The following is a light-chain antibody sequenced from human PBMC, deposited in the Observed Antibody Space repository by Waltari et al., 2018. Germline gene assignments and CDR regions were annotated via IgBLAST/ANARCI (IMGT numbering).Light chain of an antibody. CDR3: HQTSSLPIT. V-gene: IGKV6-21*02. Sequence: CLSSQSIGSSLHWDQQKPDQSPKLLIKYASQSISGVPSRFSGSGSGTDFTLTINSLEAEDAATYFCHQTSSLPITFGQGTRLEI. CDR2: YAS. J-gene: IGKJ5*01. CDR1: QSIGSS.